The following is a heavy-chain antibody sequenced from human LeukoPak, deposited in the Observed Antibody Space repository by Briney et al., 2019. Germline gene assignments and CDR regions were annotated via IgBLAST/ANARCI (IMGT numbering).Heavy chain of an antibody. CDR2: INPNSGGT. D-gene: IGHD1-1*01. Sequence: APVKVSCKASGYTFTGYYMHWVRQAPGQGLEWMGWINPNSGGTNYAQKFQGRVTMTRDTSISTAYMELSRLRSDDTAVYYWARARDLERVWDYWGQGTLVTVSS. CDR1: GYTFTGYY. CDR3: ARARDLERVWDY. J-gene: IGHJ4*02. V-gene: IGHV1-2*02.